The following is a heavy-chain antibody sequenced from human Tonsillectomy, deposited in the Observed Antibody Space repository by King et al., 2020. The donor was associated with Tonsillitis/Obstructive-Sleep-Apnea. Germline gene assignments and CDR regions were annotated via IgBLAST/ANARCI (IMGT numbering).Heavy chain of an antibody. CDR2: IYYSGST. D-gene: IGHD3-3*01. CDR3: ARDPQDFWSGYSSYGMDV. V-gene: IGHV4-59*01. J-gene: IGHJ6*02. CDR1: GGSISSYY. Sequence: VQLQESGPGLVKPSETLSLTCTVSGGSISSYYWSWIRQPPGKGLEWIGYIYYSGSTNYNPSLKSRVTISVDTSKNQFSLKLSSVTAADTAVYYCARDPQDFWSGYSSYGMDVWGQGTTVTVSS.